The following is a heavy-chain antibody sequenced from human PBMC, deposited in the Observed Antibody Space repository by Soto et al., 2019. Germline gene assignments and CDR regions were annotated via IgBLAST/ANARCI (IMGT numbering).Heavy chain of an antibody. Sequence: QVQLVQSGAEVKKPGASVKVSCKASGYTFTSYGISWVRQAPGQGLEWMGWISAYNGNTNYAQKLQGRVTMTTDTSTSTAYMELRSLRSDDTAVYYCARDSAIVVVPAAIPIYYYHYGMDVWGQGTTVTVSS. J-gene: IGHJ6*02. CDR3: ARDSAIVVVPAAIPIYYYHYGMDV. CDR1: GYTFTSYG. D-gene: IGHD2-2*02. CDR2: ISAYNGNT. V-gene: IGHV1-18*04.